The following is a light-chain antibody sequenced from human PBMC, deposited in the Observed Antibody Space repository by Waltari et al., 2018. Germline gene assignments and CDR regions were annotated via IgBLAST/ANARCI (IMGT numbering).Light chain of an antibody. CDR1: TIDIGSYNY. V-gene: IGLV2-14*03. J-gene: IGLJ2*01. Sequence: QSALTQPASVSGSPGQSITISCSGSTIDIGSYNYVSWYQQHPGKAPKLIIFDVNRRPSGVSNLFSGSKSGLTASLTISGLQAEDEAEYYCSSYTGSSALVVFGGGTKLSVL. CDR3: SSYTGSSALVV. CDR2: DVN.